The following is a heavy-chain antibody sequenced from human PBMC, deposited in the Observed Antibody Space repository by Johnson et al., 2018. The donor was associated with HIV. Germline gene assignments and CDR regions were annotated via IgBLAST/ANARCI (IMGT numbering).Heavy chain of an antibody. D-gene: IGHD6-19*01. J-gene: IGHJ3*02. CDR1: GFTFSSYD. Sequence: VQLVESGGGLVQPGGSLRLSCAASGFTFSSYDMHWVRQATGQGLEWVSAIGTAGDTYYPGSVKGRFTISRENAKNSLYLQMNSLRVGDTAVYYCAGGVGGGWYWAFDIWGQGTMVTVSS. CDR3: AGGVGGGWYWAFDI. V-gene: IGHV3-13*01. CDR2: IGTAGDT.